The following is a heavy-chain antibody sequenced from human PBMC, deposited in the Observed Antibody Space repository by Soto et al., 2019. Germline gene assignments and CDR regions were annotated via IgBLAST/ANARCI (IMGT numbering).Heavy chain of an antibody. Sequence: SETLSLTCAVSCGSISSGHWCSWVRQPPGKGLEWIGEIYHSGSTNYNPSLKSRVTISVDKSKNQFSLKLSSVTAADTAVYYCARAYSYGNRAFDYWGQGTLVTVS. CDR2: IYHSGST. CDR1: CGSISSGHW. J-gene: IGHJ4*02. V-gene: IGHV4-4*02. CDR3: ARAYSYGNRAFDY. D-gene: IGHD5-18*01.